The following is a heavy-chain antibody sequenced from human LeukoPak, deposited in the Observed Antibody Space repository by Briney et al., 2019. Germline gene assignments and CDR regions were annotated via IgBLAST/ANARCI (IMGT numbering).Heavy chain of an antibody. D-gene: IGHD2-2*01. CDR1: GYTFSNYA. V-gene: IGHV1-69*05. J-gene: IGHJ3*02. Sequence: ASVKVSCKASGYTFSNYAISWVRQAPGQGLEWMGGIIPIFGTANYAQKFQGRVTITTDESTSTAYMELSSLRSEDTAVYYCARFLDRGYCSSTSCSPNHDAFDIWGQGTMVTVSS. CDR2: IIPIFGTA. CDR3: ARFLDRGYCSSTSCSPNHDAFDI.